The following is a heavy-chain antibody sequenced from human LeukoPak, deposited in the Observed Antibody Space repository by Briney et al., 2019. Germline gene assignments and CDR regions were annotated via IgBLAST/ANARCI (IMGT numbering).Heavy chain of an antibody. D-gene: IGHD2-21*02. V-gene: IGHV4-34*01. CDR2: INHSGST. CDR1: GGSFSGYY. CDR3: ASLVYCGGDCYLFDY. Sequence: PSETLSLTCAVYGGSFSGYYWSWIRQPPGKGLEWIGEINHSGSTNYNPSLKSRVTISVDTSKNQFSLKLSSVTAADTAVYYCASLVYCGGDCYLFDYWGQGTLVTVSS. J-gene: IGHJ4*02.